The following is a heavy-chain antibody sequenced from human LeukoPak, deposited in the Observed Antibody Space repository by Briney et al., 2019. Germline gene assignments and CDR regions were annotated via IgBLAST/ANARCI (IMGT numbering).Heavy chain of an antibody. J-gene: IGHJ4*02. D-gene: IGHD3-16*02. CDR2: INHSGST. CDR3: ARGYYDYVWGSYRHARFDY. Sequence: SETLSLTCAVYGGSFSGYYWSWIRQPPGKGLEWIGEINHSGSTNYNPFLKSRVTISVDTSKNQFSLKLSSVTATDTAVYYCARGYYDYVWGSYRHARFDYWGQGTLVTVSS. CDR1: GGSFSGYY. V-gene: IGHV4-34*01.